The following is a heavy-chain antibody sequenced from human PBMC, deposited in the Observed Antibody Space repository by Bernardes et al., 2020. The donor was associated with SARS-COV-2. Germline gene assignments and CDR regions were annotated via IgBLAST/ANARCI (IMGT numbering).Heavy chain of an antibody. Sequence: GGSLRLSCTASGFTFGDYAMSWVRQAPGKGLEWVGFIRSKAYGGTTEYAASVKGRFTISRDDSKSIAYLQMNSLKTEDTAVYYCTRDKGDSSGWFIQMKYYFDYWGQGTLVTVSS. CDR2: IRSKAYGGTT. J-gene: IGHJ4*02. D-gene: IGHD6-19*01. CDR3: TRDKGDSSGWFIQMKYYFDY. CDR1: GFTFGDYA. V-gene: IGHV3-49*04.